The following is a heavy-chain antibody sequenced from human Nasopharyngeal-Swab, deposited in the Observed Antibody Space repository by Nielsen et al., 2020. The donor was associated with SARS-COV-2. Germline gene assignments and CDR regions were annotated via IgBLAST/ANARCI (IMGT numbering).Heavy chain of an antibody. D-gene: IGHD3-10*01. V-gene: IGHV1-24*01. CDR3: ARAYYGSGSYLRAGNYGMDV. CDR1: GYTLTELS. Sequence: ASVKVSCKVSGYTLTELSMHWVRQAPGKGLEWMGGFDPEDGETIYAQKFQGRVTITADESTSTAYMELSSLRSEDTAVYYCARAYYGSGSYLRAGNYGMDVWGQGTTVTVSS. J-gene: IGHJ6*02. CDR2: FDPEDGET.